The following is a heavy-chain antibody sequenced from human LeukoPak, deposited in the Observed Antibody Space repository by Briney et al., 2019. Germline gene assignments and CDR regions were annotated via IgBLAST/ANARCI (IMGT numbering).Heavy chain of an antibody. D-gene: IGHD4-17*01. V-gene: IGHV4-34*01. Sequence: SETLSLTCAVYGGSFSGYYWSWIRQPPGEGLEWIGEIYHSGSTNYNPSLKSRLTISVDTSKNQFSLKLSSVTAADTAVYYCASRTVTTEYFDYWGQGTLVTVSS. CDR3: ASRTVTTEYFDY. J-gene: IGHJ4*02. CDR1: GGSFSGYY. CDR2: IYHSGST.